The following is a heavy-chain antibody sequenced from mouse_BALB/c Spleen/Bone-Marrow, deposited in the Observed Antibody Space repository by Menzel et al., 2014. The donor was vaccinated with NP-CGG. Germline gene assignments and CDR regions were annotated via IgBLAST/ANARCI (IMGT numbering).Heavy chain of an antibody. CDR1: GFTFSSFG. Sequence: EVKLMESGGGLVQPGGSRKLSCAASGFTFSSFGMHWVRQAPEKGLEWVAYISSGSSTIYYADTVKGRFTISRDNPKNTLFLQVTSLRSEDTAMYYCASDYDYFDYWGQGTTLTVSS. J-gene: IGHJ2*01. D-gene: IGHD2-4*01. CDR3: ASDYDYFDY. V-gene: IGHV5-17*02. CDR2: ISSGSSTI.